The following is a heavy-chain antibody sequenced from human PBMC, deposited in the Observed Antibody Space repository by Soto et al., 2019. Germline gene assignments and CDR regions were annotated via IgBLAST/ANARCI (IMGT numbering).Heavy chain of an antibody. D-gene: IGHD5-12*01. CDR2: ISYDGSNK. CDR3: ARAGRGYSGYERAGDY. J-gene: IGHJ4*02. CDR1: GFTFSSYA. Sequence: SLRLSCAASGFTFSSYAMHWVRQAPGKGLEWVAVISYDGSNKYYADSVKGRFTISRDNSKNTLYLQMNSLRAEDTAVYYCARAGRGYSGYERAGDYWGQGTLVTVSS. V-gene: IGHV3-30-3*01.